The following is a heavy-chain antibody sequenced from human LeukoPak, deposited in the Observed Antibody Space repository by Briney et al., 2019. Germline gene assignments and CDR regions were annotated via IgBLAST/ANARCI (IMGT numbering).Heavy chain of an antibody. CDR2: INHSGST. J-gene: IGHJ6*03. Sequence: PSETLSLTCAVYGGSFSGYYWSWIRQAPGKGLEWIGEINHSGSTNYNPSLKSRVTISVDTSKNQFSLKLSSVTAADTAVYYCARGGFTVAYYYMDVWGKGTTVTVSS. CDR1: GGSFSGYY. D-gene: IGHD2-8*02. CDR3: ARGGFTVAYYYMDV. V-gene: IGHV4-34*01.